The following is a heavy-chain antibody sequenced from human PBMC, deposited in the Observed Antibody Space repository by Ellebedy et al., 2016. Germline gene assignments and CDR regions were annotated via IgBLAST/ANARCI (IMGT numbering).Heavy chain of an antibody. CDR3: ARGSAVEVYYFGTSWFDH. Sequence: GSLRLXXTVSGGSVDTYYWTWIRQSPGRGLEWIGEINHSGNTNYNSSLKSRVSISSDTSKNHFSLHLTSVTAADTAVYYCARGSAVEVYYFGTSWFDHWGQGTLVTVSS. V-gene: IGHV4-34*01. D-gene: IGHD3-10*01. CDR2: INHSGNT. CDR1: GGSVDTYY. J-gene: IGHJ5*02.